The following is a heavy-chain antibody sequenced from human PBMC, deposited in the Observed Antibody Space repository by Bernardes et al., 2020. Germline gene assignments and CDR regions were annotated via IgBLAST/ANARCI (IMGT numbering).Heavy chain of an antibody. CDR2: ISSTSTYI. CDR1: GFSFTSYN. D-gene: IGHD2-2*02. J-gene: IGHJ6*03. Sequence: VGSLILSCAASGFSFTSYNMKWVRQAPGKGLEWVSSISSTSTYIYYADSVKGRFTISRDNAKNSLYLQMNSLRAEDTAVYYCARAVTEYCSSTSCYTGLPYYYYMDVWGKGTTVTVSS. CDR3: ARAVTEYCSSTSCYTGLPYYYYMDV. V-gene: IGHV3-21*01.